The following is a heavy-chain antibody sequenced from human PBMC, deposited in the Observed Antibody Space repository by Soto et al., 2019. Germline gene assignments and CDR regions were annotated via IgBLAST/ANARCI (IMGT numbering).Heavy chain of an antibody. V-gene: IGHV3-30-3*01. Sequence: GGSLRLSCAASGFTFSSYAMHWVRQAPGKGLEWVAVISYGGSNKYYADSVKGRFTISRDNSKNTLYLQMNSLRAEDTAVYYCASQGTMIVPDDGGWFDPWGQGTLVTVSS. J-gene: IGHJ5*02. D-gene: IGHD3-22*01. CDR3: ASQGTMIVPDDGGWFDP. CDR2: ISYGGSNK. CDR1: GFTFSSYA.